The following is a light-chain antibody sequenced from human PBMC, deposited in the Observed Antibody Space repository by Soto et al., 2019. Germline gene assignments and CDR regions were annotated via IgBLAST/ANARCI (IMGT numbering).Light chain of an antibody. CDR2: LAS. V-gene: IGKV2-28*01. Sequence: DIVMTQSPLSLPVTPGEPASISCRSSQSLLYSDGYNRLDWYLQKPGQSPKLLIYLASIRAPGVPDRFSGSGSGTDFTLTITRVEAEDVGIYYCVQLPGFGQGTRLELK. J-gene: IGKJ5*01. CDR1: QSLLYSDGYNR. CDR3: VQLPG.